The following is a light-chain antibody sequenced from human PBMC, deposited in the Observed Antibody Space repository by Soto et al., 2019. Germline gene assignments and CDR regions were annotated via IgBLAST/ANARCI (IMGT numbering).Light chain of an antibody. Sequence: DIVMTQSPDSLAVSLGERATINCKSSQSVLYSSNNKNXLXWYQQKPGQPPKLLIYWASTRESGVPDRFSGSGSGTDFTLTISSLQAEDVAVYYCQQYYSTPWTFGQGTKVEIK. CDR1: QSVLYSSNNKNX. J-gene: IGKJ1*01. CDR2: WAS. CDR3: QQYYSTPWT. V-gene: IGKV4-1*01.